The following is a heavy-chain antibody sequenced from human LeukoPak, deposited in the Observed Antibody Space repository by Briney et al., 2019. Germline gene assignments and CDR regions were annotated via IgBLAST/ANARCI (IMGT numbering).Heavy chain of an antibody. V-gene: IGHV5-51*01. CDR1: GYSFTSYW. D-gene: IGHD3-22*01. CDR3: ARRVGYYYDSSGYYPAPDAFDI. J-gene: IGHJ3*02. Sequence: GESLKISCKGSGYSFTSYWIGWVRQMPGKGLEWMGIIYPGDSDTRYSPSFQGQVTISADKSISTAYLQWSSLKASDTAMYYCARRVGYYYDSSGYYPAPDAFDIWGQGTMVTVSS. CDR2: IYPGDSDT.